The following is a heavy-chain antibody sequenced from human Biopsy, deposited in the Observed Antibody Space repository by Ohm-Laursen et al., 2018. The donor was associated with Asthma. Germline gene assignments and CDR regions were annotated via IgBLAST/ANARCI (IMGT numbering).Heavy chain of an antibody. V-gene: IGHV1-69*01. CDR1: GGTFSNFA. Sequence: SSLKVSCKAPGGTFSNFAISWVRQAPGQGLEWLGGIMTVFGTTNYAQKIQGRVTITADESTSTAYMEVTSLRSEDTAIYYCARCQVGYSSGWSLLLKKIYYSGMDVWGQGTAVTVSS. J-gene: IGHJ6*02. CDR3: ARCQVGYSSGWSLLLKKIYYSGMDV. CDR2: IMTVFGTT. D-gene: IGHD6-19*01.